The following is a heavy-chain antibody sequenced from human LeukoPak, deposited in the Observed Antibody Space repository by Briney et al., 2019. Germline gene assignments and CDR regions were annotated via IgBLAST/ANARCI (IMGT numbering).Heavy chain of an antibody. Sequence: PSETLSLTCSVSGYSISSAYYWGWIRQPPGKGLEWIGSIYYSGSTYYNPSLKSRVTISVDTSKNQFSLKLSSVTAADTAVYYCARGVKYYDYVWGSYRPDYFDYWGQGTLVTVSS. CDR3: ARGVKYYDYVWGSYRPDYFDY. CDR1: GYSISSAYY. CDR2: IYYSGST. D-gene: IGHD3-16*02. V-gene: IGHV4-38-2*02. J-gene: IGHJ4*02.